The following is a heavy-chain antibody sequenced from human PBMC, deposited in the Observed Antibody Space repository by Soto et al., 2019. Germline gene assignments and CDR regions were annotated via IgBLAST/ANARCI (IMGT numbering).Heavy chain of an antibody. CDR1: GFTFSSYA. J-gene: IGHJ6*02. V-gene: IGHV3-23*01. Sequence: EVQLLESGGGLVQPGESLRLSCAASGFTFSSYAMSWVRQGPGKGLEWVATISGRGGSTYYADSVKGRFTISRDNYMNTLILQMNRLRAEDTAVYYCAKVWERTVTTRNYFYGMDVWGQGTTVTVSS. CDR3: AKVWERTVTTRNYFYGMDV. D-gene: IGHD4-17*01. CDR2: ISGRGGST.